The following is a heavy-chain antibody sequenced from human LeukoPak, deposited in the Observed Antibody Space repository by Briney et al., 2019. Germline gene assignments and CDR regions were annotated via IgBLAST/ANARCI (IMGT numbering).Heavy chain of an antibody. CDR1: GGSISSGGYY. Sequence: PSETLSLTCTVSGGSISSGGYYWSWIRQPPGKGLEWIGYIYHSGSTYYNPSLKSRVTISVDRSKNQFSLKLCSVTAADTAVYYCARRYGYFDYWGQGTLVTVSS. D-gene: IGHD1-14*01. J-gene: IGHJ4*02. CDR2: IYHSGST. CDR3: ARRYGYFDY. V-gene: IGHV4-30-2*01.